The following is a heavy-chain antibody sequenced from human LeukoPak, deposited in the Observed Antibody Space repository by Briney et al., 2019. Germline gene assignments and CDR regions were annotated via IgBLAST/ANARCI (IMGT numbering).Heavy chain of an antibody. CDR1: GGSISTYY. CDR2: IYYRGSA. CDR3: ARAGDYYSSGSYLGY. D-gene: IGHD3-10*01. V-gene: IGHV4-59*01. J-gene: IGHJ4*02. Sequence: PSETLSLTCTVSGGSISTYYWSWIRQPPGKGLEWIGYIYYRGSANYNPSLKSRLTISVDTSKNQLSLKLTSVTAADTTMYYCARAGDYYSSGSYLGYWGQGTLVTVSS.